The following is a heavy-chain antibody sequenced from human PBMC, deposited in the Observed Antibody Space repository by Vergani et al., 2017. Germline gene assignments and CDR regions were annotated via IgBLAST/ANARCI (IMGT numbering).Heavy chain of an antibody. CDR3: ARMGGYDEGDAFRIGYFDS. Sequence: QVQLQESGPGLVKPSETLSLTCTVSGGSITNNFWSWIRRPPGKGLEWIGYIYSTGSTHHNPSLRRRINMSVDTSKNQFSLKLNSVTAADTAMYYCARMGGYDEGDAFRIGYFDSWGPGILVTVSS. J-gene: IGHJ4*02. D-gene: IGHD3-22*01. V-gene: IGHV4-59*06. CDR1: GGSITNNF. CDR2: IYSTGST.